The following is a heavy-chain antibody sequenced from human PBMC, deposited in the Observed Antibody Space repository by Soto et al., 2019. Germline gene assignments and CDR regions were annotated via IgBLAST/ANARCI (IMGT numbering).Heavy chain of an antibody. CDR1: GFTFSNYA. CDR2: ISGSGDRT. CDR3: VKERSGHSYADS. V-gene: IGHV3-23*01. D-gene: IGHD5-18*01. Sequence: EVQLLESGGGLVQPGGSLRLSCAASGFTFSNYAMSWLRQPPGKGLEWVSAISGSGDRTNYADSVKGRFTISRDNSKNTLYLQMNSLRAEDSAVYYCVKERSGHSYADSWGQGTLVTVSS. J-gene: IGHJ4*02.